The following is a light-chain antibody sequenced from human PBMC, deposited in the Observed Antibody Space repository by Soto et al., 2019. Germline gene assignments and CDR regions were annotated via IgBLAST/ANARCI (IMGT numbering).Light chain of an antibody. J-gene: IGKJ4*01. V-gene: IGKV2-28*01. CDR1: QSLLESNGFNY. CDR2: LGS. CDR3: MQALQTPT. Sequence: DIVMTQSPPSLPVTPGEPASISCRSSQSLLESNGFNYLDWYLQKPGQSPQLLIYLGSHRASGVPDRFSGSGSGTDFTLKITRVEAEDVGVYYCMQALQTPTFGGGTKVEIK.